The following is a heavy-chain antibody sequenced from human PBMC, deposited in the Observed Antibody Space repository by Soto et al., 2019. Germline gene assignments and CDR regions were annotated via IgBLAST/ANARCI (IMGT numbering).Heavy chain of an antibody. V-gene: IGHV3-72*01. CDR3: VRGFNSFDS. CDR2: SRNNAHSYST. CDR1: GFTFSDHY. Sequence: EVQLVESGGGLVQPGGSLRLSCVVSGFTFSDHYMDWVRQAPGKGLEWVGRSRNNAHSYSTEYAASVRDRFTISRDDSKKSLFLQMNSLKTEDTAVYYCVRGFNSFDSWGQGTLVTVSS. J-gene: IGHJ4*02.